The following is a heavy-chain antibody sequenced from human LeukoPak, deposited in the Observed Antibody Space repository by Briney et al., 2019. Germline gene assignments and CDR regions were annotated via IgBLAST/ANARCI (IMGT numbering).Heavy chain of an antibody. CDR2: ISAYNGNT. J-gene: IGHJ5*02. CDR1: GYTFTSYA. CDR3: ARAPLLWLKRNWIDP. Sequence: ASVKVSCKASGYTFTSYAISWVRQAPGQGLEWMGWISAYNGNTNYAQKLQGRVTMTTDTSTSTAYMELRSLRSDDTAVYYCARAPLLWLKRNWIDPWGQGTLVTVSS. V-gene: IGHV1-18*01. D-gene: IGHD3-10*01.